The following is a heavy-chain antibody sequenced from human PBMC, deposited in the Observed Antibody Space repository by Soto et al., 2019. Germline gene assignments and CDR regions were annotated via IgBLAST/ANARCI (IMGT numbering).Heavy chain of an antibody. J-gene: IGHJ4*02. Sequence: ASVKVSCQASGYTFSRICISCVRQAPGQGLEWMGIISPDGGRTSYAQKFQGRVTMTRDTSTSTVYMELSSLRSEDTAVYYCATRDPGHYWGQGTLVTVSS. V-gene: IGHV1-46*01. CDR3: ATRDPGHY. CDR1: GYTFSRIC. CDR2: ISPDGGRT.